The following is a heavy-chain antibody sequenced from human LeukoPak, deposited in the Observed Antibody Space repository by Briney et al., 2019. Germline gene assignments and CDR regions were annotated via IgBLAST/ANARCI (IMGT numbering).Heavy chain of an antibody. V-gene: IGHV1-69*13. CDR1: GGTFSSYA. D-gene: IGHD6-13*01. CDR2: IIPIFGTA. CDR3: ARDRGKGSSWPDYYYYYMDV. J-gene: IGHJ6*03. Sequence: GASVKVSCKASGGTFSSYAISWVRQAPGQGLEWMGGIIPIFGTANYAQKFQGRVTITADESTSTAYMELSSLRSEDTAVYYCARDRGKGSSWPDYYYYYMDVWGKGTTVTISS.